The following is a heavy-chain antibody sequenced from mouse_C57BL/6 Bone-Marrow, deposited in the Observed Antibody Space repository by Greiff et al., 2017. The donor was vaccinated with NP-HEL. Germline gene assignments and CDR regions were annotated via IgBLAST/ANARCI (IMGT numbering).Heavy chain of an antibody. Sequence: EVKLMESGGGLVQPGGSLSLSCAASGFTFTDYYMSWVRQPPGKALEWLGFIRNKANGYTTEYSASVKGRFTISRDNSQSILYLQMNALRAEDSATYYCARSRITTVVAPDVWGTGTTVTVSS. J-gene: IGHJ1*03. CDR1: GFTFTDYY. CDR2: IRNKANGYTT. V-gene: IGHV7-3*01. D-gene: IGHD1-1*01. CDR3: ARSRITTVVAPDV.